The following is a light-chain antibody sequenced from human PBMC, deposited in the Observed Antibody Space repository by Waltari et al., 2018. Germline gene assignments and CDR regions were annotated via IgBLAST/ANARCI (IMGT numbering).Light chain of an antibody. CDR1: QSVSGN. CDR3: QQYNNWPPWT. J-gene: IGKJ1*01. CDR2: GAA. V-gene: IGKV3-15*01. Sequence: EIVMTQSPATLSVSPGERATLSCRASQSVSGNLAWYQQKPGQAPRPLIYGAATRATGIPARFSGSGSGTEFTLTISSLQSEDFGVYYCQQYNNWPPWTFGQGTTVEMK.